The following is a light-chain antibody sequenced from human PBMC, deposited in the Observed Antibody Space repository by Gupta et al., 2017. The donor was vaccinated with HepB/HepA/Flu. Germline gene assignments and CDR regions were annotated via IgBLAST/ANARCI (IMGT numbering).Light chain of an antibody. J-gene: IGLJ1*01. V-gene: IGLV1-47*01. CDR1: GSNIGSNY. CDR3: AAWDDSLSEGV. Sequence: QSVLTQPPSASWPPGQGVSIPCSGRGSNIGSNYVYWYQQLPGTAPKLLIYRNNQRPSGVPDRFSGSKSGTSASLAISGLRSEDEADYYCAAWDDSLSEGVFGTGTKVTVL. CDR2: RNN.